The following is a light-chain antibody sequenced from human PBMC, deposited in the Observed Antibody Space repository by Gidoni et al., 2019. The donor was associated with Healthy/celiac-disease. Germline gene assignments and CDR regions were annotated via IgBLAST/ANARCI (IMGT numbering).Light chain of an antibody. V-gene: IGLV1-40*01. J-gene: IGLJ2*01. Sequence: QSVLTQPPSVSGAPGQRVTISCTGRSSNIGAGYAVHWYQQLPGTAPKPLIYGNSNLPSGVPDRFSGSKSGTSASLAITGLQAEDEADYYCQSYDSSLSGRGVFGGGTKLTVL. CDR2: GNS. CDR1: SSNIGAGYA. CDR3: QSYDSSLSGRGV.